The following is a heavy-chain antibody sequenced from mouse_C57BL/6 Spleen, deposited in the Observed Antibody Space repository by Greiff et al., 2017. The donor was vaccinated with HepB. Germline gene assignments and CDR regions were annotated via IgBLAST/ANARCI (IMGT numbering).Heavy chain of an antibody. V-gene: IGHV5-17*01. CDR1: GFTFSDYG. J-gene: IGHJ3*01. CDR3: ARSYEFAY. Sequence: EVHLVESGGGLVKPGGSLKLSCAASGFTFSDYGMHWVRQAPEKGLEWVAYISSGSSTIYYADTVKGRFTISRDNAKNTLFLQMTSLRSEDTAMYYCARSYEFAYWGQGTLVTVSA. CDR2: ISSGSSTI. D-gene: IGHD1-1*01.